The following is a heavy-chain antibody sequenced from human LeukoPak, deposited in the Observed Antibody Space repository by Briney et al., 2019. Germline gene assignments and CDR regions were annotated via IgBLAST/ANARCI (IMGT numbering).Heavy chain of an antibody. CDR1: GFTFSSYD. Sequence: PGGSLKLSCAASGFTFSSYDMHWVRQATGKGLEWVSAIGTAGDTYYPGSVKGRFTISRDNSKNTLYLQMNSLRAEDTAVYYCAKVEELDDFWSGYYRNYYYGMDVWGQGTTVTVSS. CDR3: AKVEELDDFWSGYYRNYYYGMDV. V-gene: IGHV3-13*01. D-gene: IGHD3-3*01. CDR2: IGTAGDT. J-gene: IGHJ6*02.